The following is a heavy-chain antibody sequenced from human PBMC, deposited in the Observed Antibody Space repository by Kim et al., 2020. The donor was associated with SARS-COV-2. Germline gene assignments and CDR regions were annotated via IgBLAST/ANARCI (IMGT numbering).Heavy chain of an antibody. J-gene: IGHJ4*02. CDR2: ISYDGSNK. V-gene: IGHV3-30*18. CDR3: AKGAYSSSWYFHDY. Sequence: GGSLRLSCAASGFTFSSYGMHWVRQAPGKGLEWVAVISYDGSNKYYADSVKGRFTISRDNSKNTLYLQMNSLRAEDTAVYYCAKGAYSSSWYFHDYWGQGTLVTVSS. D-gene: IGHD6-13*01. CDR1: GFTFSSYG.